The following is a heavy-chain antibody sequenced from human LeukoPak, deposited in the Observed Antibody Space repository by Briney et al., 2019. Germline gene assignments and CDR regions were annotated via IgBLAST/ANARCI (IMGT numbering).Heavy chain of an antibody. D-gene: IGHD2-2*01. CDR1: GFTVSSND. Sequence: GGSLRLSCAASGFTVSSNDMSWVRQAPGKGLEWVSVINNAGNTYHADSVKGRFTISRDSSKNTLFLQMNSLGAEDTAVYYCVKDGHCTHTSCYYFDYWGQGTLVTVSS. V-gene: IGHV3-53*05. J-gene: IGHJ4*02. CDR2: INNAGNT. CDR3: VKDGHCTHTSCYYFDY.